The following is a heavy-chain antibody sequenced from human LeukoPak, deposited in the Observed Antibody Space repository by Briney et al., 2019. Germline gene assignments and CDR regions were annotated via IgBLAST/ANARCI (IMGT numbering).Heavy chain of an antibody. CDR1: GGSISSYY. CDR2: IYHSGST. V-gene: IGHV4-59*08. Sequence: SETLSLTCTVSGGSISSYYWSWIRQPPGKGLEWIGYIYHSGSTNYNPSLKSRVTISVDTSKNQFSLKLSSVTAADTAVYYCARLSHDAFDIWGQGTMVTVSS. CDR3: ARLSHDAFDI. J-gene: IGHJ3*02.